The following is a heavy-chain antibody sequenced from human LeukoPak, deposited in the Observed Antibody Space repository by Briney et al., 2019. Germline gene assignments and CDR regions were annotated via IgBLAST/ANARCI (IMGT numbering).Heavy chain of an antibody. CDR1: GFTFGSYA. V-gene: IGHV3-23*01. D-gene: IGHD3-10*01. J-gene: IGHJ4*02. CDR3: AKDGTNYGLGTSFDN. CDR2: ISGSGDKT. Sequence: GGSLRLSCVASGFTFGSYAMTWVRQPPGKGLEWVAAISGSGDKTYYADSVKGRFTISRDNSKTTLFLQLNSLGAGDSAVFYCAKDGTNYGLGTSFDNWGRGTLVTVSS.